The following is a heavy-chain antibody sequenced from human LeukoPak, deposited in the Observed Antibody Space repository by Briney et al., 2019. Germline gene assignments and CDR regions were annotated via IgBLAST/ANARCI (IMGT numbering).Heavy chain of an antibody. Sequence: GGSLRLSCAASGFTFSSYSMYWVRQAPGKGLEWVSFISSSSSTIYYADSVKGRFTISRDNAKNSLYLQMNSLSAEDTAVYYCARDRGGSYSAIDYWGQRTLVTVSS. V-gene: IGHV3-48*04. CDR2: ISSSSSTI. J-gene: IGHJ4*02. CDR1: GFTFSSYS. CDR3: ARDRGGSYSAIDY. D-gene: IGHD1-26*01.